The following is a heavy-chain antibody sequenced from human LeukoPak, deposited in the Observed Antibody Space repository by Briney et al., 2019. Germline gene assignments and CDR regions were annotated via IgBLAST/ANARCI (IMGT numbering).Heavy chain of an antibody. CDR2: IWYDGSNK. CDR1: GFTFSSYG. D-gene: IGHD2-15*01. J-gene: IGHJ4*02. CDR3: ARGGGVVVAATYLDY. V-gene: IGHV3-33*01. Sequence: GRSLRLSCAASGFTFSSYGMHWVRQAPGKGLEWVAVIWYDGSNKYYADSVKGRFTISRDNSKNTLYLQMNSLRAEDTAVYYCARGGGVVVAATYLDYWGQGTLVTVSS.